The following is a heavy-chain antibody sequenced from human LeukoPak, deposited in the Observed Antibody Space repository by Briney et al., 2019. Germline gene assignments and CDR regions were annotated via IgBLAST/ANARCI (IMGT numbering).Heavy chain of an antibody. CDR1: GYTFTSHG. J-gene: IGHJ4*02. D-gene: IGHD3-22*01. V-gene: IGHV1-18*01. Sequence: ASVKVSCKASGYTFTSHGISWVRQAPGQGLEWMGWISAYNGNTNYALNLQGRVTMTTDTSTSTAYMELRSLRSDDTAMYYCARGYYYDSSGYYYDYFDYWGQGTLVTVSS. CDR3: ARGYYYDSSGYYYDYFDY. CDR2: ISAYNGNT.